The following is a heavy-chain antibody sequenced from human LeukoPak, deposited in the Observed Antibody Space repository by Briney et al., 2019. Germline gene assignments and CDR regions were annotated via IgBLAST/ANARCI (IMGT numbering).Heavy chain of an antibody. CDR1: GFTFSSYW. V-gene: IGHV3-74*01. CDR2: INSDGSST. J-gene: IGHJ6*02. D-gene: IGHD3-16*02. CDR3: ARRYPSYYYYYGMDV. Sequence: GGSLRLSCAASGFTFSSYWMHWVRQAPGKGLVWVSRINSDGSSTSYAGSVKGRFTISRDNAKNTLYLQMNSLRAEDTAVYYCARRYPSYYYYYGMDVWGQGTTVTVSS.